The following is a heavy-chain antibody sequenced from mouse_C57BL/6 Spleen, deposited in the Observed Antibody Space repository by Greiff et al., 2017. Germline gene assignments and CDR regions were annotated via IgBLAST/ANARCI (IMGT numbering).Heavy chain of an antibody. D-gene: IGHD1-1*01. J-gene: IGHJ3*01. Sequence: QVQLQQPGAELVKPGASVKVSCKASGYTFTSYWMHWVKQRPGQGLEWIGRIHPSDSDTNYNQKFKGKATLTVDKSSSTAYMQLSSLTSEDSAVYYCAIEGYYYGTPAWFAYWGQGTLVTVSA. V-gene: IGHV1-74*01. CDR3: AIEGYYYGTPAWFAY. CDR1: GYTFTSYW. CDR2: IHPSDSDT.